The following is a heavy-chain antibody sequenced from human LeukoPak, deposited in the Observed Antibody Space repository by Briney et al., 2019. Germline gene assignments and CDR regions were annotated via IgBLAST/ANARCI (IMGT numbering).Heavy chain of an antibody. CDR3: ARAGGYSSSFDGVDY. CDR1: GGTFSSYA. D-gene: IGHD6-6*01. CDR2: IIPILGIA. Sequence: GASVKVSCKASGGTFSSYAISWVRQAPGQGLEWMGRIIPILGIANYAQKFQGRVTITADKSTSTAYMELSSLRSEDTAVYYCARAGGYSSSFDGVDYWGQGTLVTVSS. V-gene: IGHV1-69*04. J-gene: IGHJ4*02.